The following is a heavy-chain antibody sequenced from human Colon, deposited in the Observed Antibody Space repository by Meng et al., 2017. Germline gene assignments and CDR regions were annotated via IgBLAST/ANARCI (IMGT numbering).Heavy chain of an antibody. CDR2: IYTSGST. D-gene: IGHD6-25*01. CDR1: GGSISSGSYY. Sequence: SETLSLTCTVSGGSISSGSYYWSWIRQPAGKGPEWIGRIYTSGSTNYNPSLKRRVTISVDTSKNQFSLNLSSVTAADTAVYYCARGAAVALDYWGQGTLVTVSS. CDR3: ARGAAVALDY. J-gene: IGHJ4*02. V-gene: IGHV4-61*02.